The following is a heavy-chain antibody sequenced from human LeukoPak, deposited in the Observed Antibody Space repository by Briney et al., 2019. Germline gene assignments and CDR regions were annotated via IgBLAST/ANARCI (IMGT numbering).Heavy chain of an antibody. CDR3: ARVGGLSTSSGYYYGMDV. J-gene: IGHJ6*02. Sequence: SGGSLRLSCAASGFTFSSYWMNWVRQAPGKGLVWVSRIKSDGSTTNYADSVKGRFAISRDNAKNTLYLQMNSLRAEDTAVYYCARVGGLSTSSGYYYGMDVWGQGTTVTVSS. CDR1: GFTFSSYW. CDR2: IKSDGSTT. V-gene: IGHV3-74*01. D-gene: IGHD6-6*01.